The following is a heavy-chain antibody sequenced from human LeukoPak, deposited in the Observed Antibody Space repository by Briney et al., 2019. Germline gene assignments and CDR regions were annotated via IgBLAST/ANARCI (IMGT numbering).Heavy chain of an antibody. D-gene: IGHD5-24*01. CDR3: AKDRMAVTLYYYYYMDV. CDR1: GFTFSSYG. Sequence: GGSLRLSCAASGFTFSSYGMHWVRQAPGKGLEWVAFIRYDGSNKYYADSVKGRSTISRDNSKNTLYLQMNSLRAEDTAVYYCAKDRMAVTLYYYYYMDVWGKGTTVTISS. CDR2: IRYDGSNK. J-gene: IGHJ6*03. V-gene: IGHV3-30*02.